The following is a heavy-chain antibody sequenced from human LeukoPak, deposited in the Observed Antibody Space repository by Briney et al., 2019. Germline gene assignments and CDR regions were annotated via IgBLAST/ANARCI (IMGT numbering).Heavy chain of an antibody. D-gene: IGHD4-17*01. J-gene: IGHJ4*02. Sequence: GGSLRLSCAVSGFTFSSCIMRWVRQAPGKGLEWVSSISGSGDTTFYADSVKGRFTISRDNSKNTLYLHMNSLRADDTAVYYCAKALMYGEGGQYYLDHWGQGTLVTASS. CDR1: GFTFSSCI. CDR3: AKALMYGEGGQYYLDH. V-gene: IGHV3-23*01. CDR2: ISGSGDTT.